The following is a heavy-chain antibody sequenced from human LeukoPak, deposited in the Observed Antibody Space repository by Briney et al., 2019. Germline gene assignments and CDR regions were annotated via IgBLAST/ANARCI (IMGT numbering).Heavy chain of an antibody. CDR3: ATSYDGKTAPYDL. V-gene: IGHV4-4*08. Sequence: SETLSLTCTVSSDSISSYCCSWVRQPPGKGLEWIGFMCPSGRTDYNPSPKSRVTMSIDTSKNQLSMELRFLTAADTAVYYCATSYDGKTAPYDLWGHGTLVTVSS. J-gene: IGHJ5*02. CDR1: SDSISSYC. D-gene: IGHD4-23*01. CDR2: MCPSGRT.